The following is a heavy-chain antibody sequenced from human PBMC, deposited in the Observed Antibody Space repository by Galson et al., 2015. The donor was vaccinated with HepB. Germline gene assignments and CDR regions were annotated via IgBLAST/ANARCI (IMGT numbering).Heavy chain of an antibody. D-gene: IGHD3-22*01. CDR1: GYTLTEIS. CDR3: ATVYYDSSGYYHPGAFDI. CDR2: FGPEDGET. J-gene: IGHJ3*02. V-gene: IGHV1-24*01. Sequence: SVKVSCKVSGYTLTEISLHWVRQAPGKGLEWMAGFGPEDGETIDAQKFQGRVTMTVDTSTNTVYMELSSLRSEDTAVYHCATVYYDSSGYYHPGAFDIWGQGTMVTVSS.